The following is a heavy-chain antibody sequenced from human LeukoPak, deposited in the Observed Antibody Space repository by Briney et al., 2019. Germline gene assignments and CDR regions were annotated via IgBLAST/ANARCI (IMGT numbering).Heavy chain of an antibody. CDR3: ARVIGQQLLI. V-gene: IGHV4-31*03. CDR2: IYYSGST. D-gene: IGHD6-13*01. Sequence: SETLSLTCTVSGGSISSGGYYWSWIRQHPGKGLEWIGYIYYSGSTYYNPSLKSRVTIPVDTSKNQFSLKLSSVTAADTAVYYCARVIGQQLLIWGQGTLSPSPQ. J-gene: IGHJ4*02. CDR1: GGSISSGGYY.